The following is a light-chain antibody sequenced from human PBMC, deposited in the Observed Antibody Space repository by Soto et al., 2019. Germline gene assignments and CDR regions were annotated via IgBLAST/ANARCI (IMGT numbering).Light chain of an antibody. CDR3: SAYTSSLTLYV. J-gene: IGLJ1*01. Sequence: QSALTQPASVSGSPGQSITISCTGTSSGVGTYNYVSWYQQHSGKAPKLMIYEVSNRPSGVSNRFSGSKSGNTASLTISGLQAEDEADYYCSAYTSSLTLYVFGSGTKLTVL. V-gene: IGLV2-14*01. CDR2: EVS. CDR1: SSGVGTYNY.